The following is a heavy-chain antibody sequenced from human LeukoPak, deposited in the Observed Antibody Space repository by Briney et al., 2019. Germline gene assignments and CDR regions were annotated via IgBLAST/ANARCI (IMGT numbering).Heavy chain of an antibody. Sequence: PSETLSLTCTVSGGSISSYYWSWIRQPPGKGLEGIGYIYYSGSTNYSPSLKSRVTISVDTSKNQFSLKLSSVTAADTAVYYCARVRNHYDFPLGDWGQGTLVTVSS. D-gene: IGHD3-3*01. CDR3: ARVRNHYDFPLGD. CDR1: GGSISSYY. J-gene: IGHJ4*02. CDR2: IYYSGST. V-gene: IGHV4-59*01.